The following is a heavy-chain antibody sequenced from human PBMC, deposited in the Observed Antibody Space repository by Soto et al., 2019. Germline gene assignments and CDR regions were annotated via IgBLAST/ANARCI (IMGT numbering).Heavy chain of an antibody. Sequence: QVQLVQSGAEVNKPGSSVKVSCEASGGTFGSYAISWVRQAPGQGLEWMGGIIPIPGTANYAQKFQGRVTIAADESTSTAYMELSSLRSEDTAVYYCARSHGSSTSLEIYYYYFYGMDVWGQGTTVTVSS. CDR3: ARSHGSSTSLEIYYYYFYGMDV. CDR2: IIPIPGTA. V-gene: IGHV1-69*01. J-gene: IGHJ6*02. CDR1: GGTFGSYA. D-gene: IGHD2-2*01.